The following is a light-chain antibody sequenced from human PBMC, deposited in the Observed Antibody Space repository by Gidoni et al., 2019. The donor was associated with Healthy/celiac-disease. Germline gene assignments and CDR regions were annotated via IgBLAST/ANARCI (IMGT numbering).Light chain of an antibody. J-gene: IGKJ5*01. CDR2: AAS. Sequence: DIQMTQSPSSLSASVGDRVTITCRASQSISSYLNWYQQKPGKAPKLLIYAASSLQSGVPSRFSGSGSGTDFTLTISSLQPEDFATYDCQQSYSTITFGQGTRLEIK. CDR3: QQSYSTIT. V-gene: IGKV1-39*01. CDR1: QSISSY.